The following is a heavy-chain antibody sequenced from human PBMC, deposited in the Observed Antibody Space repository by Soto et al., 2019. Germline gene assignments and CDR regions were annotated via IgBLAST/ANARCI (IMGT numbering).Heavy chain of an antibody. D-gene: IGHD6-6*01. CDR2: IIPIFGTA. Sequence: SVKVSCKASGGTFSSYAISWVRQAPGQGLEWMGGIIPIFGTANYAQKFQGRVTITADESTSTAYMELSSLRYEDTAVYYCARAFEYSRSRFDYWVQGTLVTVSS. V-gene: IGHV1-69*13. CDR1: GGTFSSYA. J-gene: IGHJ4*02. CDR3: ARAFEYSRSRFDY.